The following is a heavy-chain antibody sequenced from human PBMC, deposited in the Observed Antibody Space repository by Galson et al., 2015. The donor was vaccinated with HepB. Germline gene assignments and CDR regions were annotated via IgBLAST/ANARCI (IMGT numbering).Heavy chain of an antibody. CDR1: GGSFSGYY. CDR3: ARGPYGDYVGN. Sequence: ETLSLTCAAYGGSFSGYYWSWIRQPPGKGLEWIGEINHSGSTNYNPSLKSRVTISVDTSKNQFSLKLSSVTAADTAVYYCARGPYGDYVGNWGQGTLVTVSS. J-gene: IGHJ4*02. CDR2: INHSGST. V-gene: IGHV4-34*01. D-gene: IGHD4-17*01.